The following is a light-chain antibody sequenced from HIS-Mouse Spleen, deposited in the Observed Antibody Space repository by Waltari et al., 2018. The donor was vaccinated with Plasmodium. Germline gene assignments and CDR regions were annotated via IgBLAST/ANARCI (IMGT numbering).Light chain of an antibody. CDR2: KDS. CDR3: YSTDSSGNHRV. Sequence: SYELTQPPSVSVSPGPTARITCSGDAFPKQYAYWYQQKPGQAPVLVIYKDSERPSGIPERFSGSSSGTTVTLTISGAQVEDEADYYCYSTDSSGNHRVFGGGTKLTVL. V-gene: IGLV3-25*02. J-gene: IGLJ3*02. CDR1: AFPKQY.